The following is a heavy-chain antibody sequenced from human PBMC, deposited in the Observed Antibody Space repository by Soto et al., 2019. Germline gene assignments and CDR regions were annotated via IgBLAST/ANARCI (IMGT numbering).Heavy chain of an antibody. CDR1: GFTFSSYA. V-gene: IGHV3-23*01. J-gene: IGHJ6*02. Sequence: EVQLLESGGGLVQPGGPLRLSCAASGFTFSSYAMSWVRQAPGKGLEWVSVIRSSGDRTYYADSVKGRFTISRDNSKNTLYMQMNSLRAEDTAVYYCAKQQGPGTPYYYAMDVWGQGTTVTVSS. CDR2: IRSSGDRT. CDR3: AKQQGPGTPYYYAMDV. D-gene: IGHD1-1*01.